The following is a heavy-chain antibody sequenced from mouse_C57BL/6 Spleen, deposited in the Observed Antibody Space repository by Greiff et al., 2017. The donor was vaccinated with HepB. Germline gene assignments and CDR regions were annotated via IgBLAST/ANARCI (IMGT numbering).Heavy chain of an antibody. D-gene: IGHD3-2*02. V-gene: IGHV1-59*01. CDR3: ARPAQAPFAY. J-gene: IGHJ3*01. Sequence: QVQLQQPGAELVRPGTSVKLSCKASGYTFTSYWMHWVKQRPGQGLEWIGVIDPSDSYTNYNQKFKGKATLTVDTSSSTAYMQLSSLTSEDSAVYYCARPAQAPFAYWGQGTLVTVSA. CDR1: GYTFTSYW. CDR2: IDPSDSYT.